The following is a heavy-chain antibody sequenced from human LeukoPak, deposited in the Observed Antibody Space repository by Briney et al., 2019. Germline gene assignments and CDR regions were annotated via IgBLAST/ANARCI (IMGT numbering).Heavy chain of an antibody. CDR1: GFTFSSYY. Sequence: PGGSLRLSCAASGFTFSSYYMSWVRQAPGKGLEWVSSISSSTSYMFYADSVKGRFTISRDNSKNTLYLQMNSLRAEDTAVYYCASPEGGSGSYSRLDYWGQGTLVTVSS. V-gene: IGHV3-21*04. J-gene: IGHJ4*02. D-gene: IGHD1-26*01. CDR2: ISSSTSYM. CDR3: ASPEGGSGSYSRLDY.